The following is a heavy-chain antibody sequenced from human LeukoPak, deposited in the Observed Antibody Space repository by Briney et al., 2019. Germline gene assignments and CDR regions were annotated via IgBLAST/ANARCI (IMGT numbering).Heavy chain of an antibody. CDR1: GFTFSIYG. CDR3: ARGLEEQWLENYY. V-gene: IGHV3-30*03. CDR2: ISYDGSNK. J-gene: IGHJ4*02. Sequence: PGGSLRLSCAASGFTFSIYGMHWVRQAPGKGLEWVAVISYDGSNKYYADSVKGRFTISRDNSKNTLYLQMNSLRAEDTAVYYCARGLEEQWLENYYWGQGTLVTVSS. D-gene: IGHD6-19*01.